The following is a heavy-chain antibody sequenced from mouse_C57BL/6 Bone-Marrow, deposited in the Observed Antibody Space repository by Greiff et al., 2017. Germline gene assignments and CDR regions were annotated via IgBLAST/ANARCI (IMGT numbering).Heavy chain of an antibody. CDR2: ISDGGSYT. V-gene: IGHV5-4*03. J-gene: IGHJ3*01. CDR3: ARGRD. CDR1: GFTFSSYA. Sequence: EVKVVESGGGLVKPGGSLKLSCAASGFTFSSYAMSWVRQTPEKRLEWVATISDGGSYTYYPDNVKGRFTISRDNAKNNLYLQMSHLKSEDTAMYYCARGRDWGQGTLVTVSA.